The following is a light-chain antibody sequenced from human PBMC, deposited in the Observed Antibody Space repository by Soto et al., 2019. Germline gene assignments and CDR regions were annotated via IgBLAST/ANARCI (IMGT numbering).Light chain of an antibody. CDR2: GAS. Sequence: IVMTQSPATLSVSTGERATLSCRASQSVSSNLAWYQQKPGQAPRILIYGASTRATGIPARFSGSGSGTEFTLTISSLQSEDFAVYYCQQYNNWPLLTFGGGTKVDIK. CDR3: QQYNNWPLLT. J-gene: IGKJ4*01. CDR1: QSVSSN. V-gene: IGKV3-15*01.